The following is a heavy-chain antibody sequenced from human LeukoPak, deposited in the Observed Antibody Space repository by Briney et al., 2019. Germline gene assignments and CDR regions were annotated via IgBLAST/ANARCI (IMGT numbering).Heavy chain of an antibody. CDR3: ARVDCSSTSCYIPHRHAFDI. V-gene: IGHV1-46*01. D-gene: IGHD2-2*02. Sequence: ASVKVSCTASGYTFTSYYMHWVRQAPGQGLEWMGIINPSGGSTSYAQKFQGRVTMTRDTSTSTVYMELSSLRSEDTAVYYCARVDCSSTSCYIPHRHAFDIWGQGTMVTVSS. J-gene: IGHJ3*02. CDR1: GYTFTSYY. CDR2: INPSGGST.